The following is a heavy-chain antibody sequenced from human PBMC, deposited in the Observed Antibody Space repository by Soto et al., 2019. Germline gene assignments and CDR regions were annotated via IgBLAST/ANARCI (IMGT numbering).Heavy chain of an antibody. V-gene: IGHV3-23*01. CDR2: ISGSGGGT. CDR3: AKDIVVVPEGFDY. D-gene: IGHD2-15*01. Sequence: GGSLRLSCAASGFTFTSYAMSWVRQAPGKGLEWVSAISGSGGGTYYADSVKGRFTISRDNSKNTLYLQMNGLRAEDTAVYYCAKDIVVVPEGFDYWGQGTLVTVSS. J-gene: IGHJ4*02. CDR1: GFTFTSYA.